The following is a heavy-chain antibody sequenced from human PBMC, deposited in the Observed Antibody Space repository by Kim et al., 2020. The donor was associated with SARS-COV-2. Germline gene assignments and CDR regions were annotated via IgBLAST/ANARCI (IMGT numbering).Heavy chain of an antibody. CDR3: VRDQRTTVAKLDY. Sequence: GGSLRLSCAASGFTFSSYWMHWIRQAPGKGLVWVSRISGDGSRTDYADSVKGRFTISRDNAKNTLYLQMNSLRVEDTAVYYCVRDQRTTVAKLDYWGQGTPVTVSS. CDR2: ISGDGSRT. D-gene: IGHD4-17*01. CDR1: GFTFSSYW. V-gene: IGHV3-74*01. J-gene: IGHJ4*02.